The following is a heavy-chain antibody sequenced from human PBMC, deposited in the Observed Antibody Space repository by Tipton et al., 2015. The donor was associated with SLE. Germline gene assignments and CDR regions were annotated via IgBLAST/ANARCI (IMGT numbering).Heavy chain of an antibody. CDR2: IYDSGST. J-gene: IGHJ4*02. CDR3: ARGGWELSFDY. D-gene: IGHD1-26*01. V-gene: IGHV4-34*11. CDR1: GGSFSGYY. Sequence: TLSLTCAVYGGSFSGYYWSWIRQPPGKGPEWIGYIYDSGSTNYNSSLESRVTISVDTSRSQFSLTLSSVTAADTAVYYCARGGWELSFDYWGQGTLVTVSS.